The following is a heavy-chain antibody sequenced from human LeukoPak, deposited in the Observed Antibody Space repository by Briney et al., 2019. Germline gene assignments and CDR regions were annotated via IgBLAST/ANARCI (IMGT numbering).Heavy chain of an antibody. CDR3: ARDRVEITMIVGEDGMDV. D-gene: IGHD3-22*01. V-gene: IGHV1-46*01. CDR1: GYTFTSYY. Sequence: GASVKVSCKASGYTFTSYYMHWVRQAPGQGLEWMGIINPSGGSTSYAQKFQGRVTMTRNTSISTAYMELSSLRSDDTAVYYCARDRVEITMIVGEDGMDVWGQGTTVTVSS. CDR2: INPSGGST. J-gene: IGHJ6*02.